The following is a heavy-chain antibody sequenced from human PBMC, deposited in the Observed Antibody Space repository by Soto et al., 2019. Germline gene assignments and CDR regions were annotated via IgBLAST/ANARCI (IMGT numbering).Heavy chain of an antibody. V-gene: IGHV4-59*01. CDR1: GGSISSYY. D-gene: IGHD2-15*01. Sequence: SETLSLTCTGSGGSISSYYWSWIRQPPGKGLEWIGYIYYSGSTNYNPSLKSRVTISVDTSKNQFSLKLSSVTAADTAVYYCARDSGGFDYWGQGTLVTVSS. J-gene: IGHJ4*02. CDR2: IYYSGST. CDR3: ARDSGGFDY.